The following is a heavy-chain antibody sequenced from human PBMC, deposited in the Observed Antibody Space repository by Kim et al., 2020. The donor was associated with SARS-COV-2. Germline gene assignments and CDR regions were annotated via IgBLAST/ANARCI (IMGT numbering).Heavy chain of an antibody. J-gene: IGHJ5*02. CDR3: ARSGAVAGTGGNWFDP. D-gene: IGHD6-19*01. V-gene: IGHV4-34*01. Sequence: LKSRVTISVDTSRNQFSLNLYSVAAADTAVYYCARSGAVAGTGGNWFDPWGQGTLVTVSS.